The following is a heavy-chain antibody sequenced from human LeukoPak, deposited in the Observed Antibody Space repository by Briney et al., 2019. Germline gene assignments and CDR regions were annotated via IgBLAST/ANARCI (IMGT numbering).Heavy chain of an antibody. CDR1: EFTFGSFG. J-gene: IGHJ4*02. D-gene: IGHD1-14*01. Sequence: GGSLRLSCATSEFTFGSFGMSWVRQAPGKGLEWVSTIGSGGNTYYTDSVKGRFTISRDKSKNTLYLQMNSLRAEDTAVYYCAGGTGDYWGQGTLVTVSS. CDR3: AGGTGDY. V-gene: IGHV3-23*01. CDR2: IGSGGNT.